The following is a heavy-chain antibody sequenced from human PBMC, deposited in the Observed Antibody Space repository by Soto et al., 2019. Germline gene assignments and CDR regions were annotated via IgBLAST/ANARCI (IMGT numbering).Heavy chain of an antibody. V-gene: IGHV1-18*01. CDR2: ITPYNGKT. J-gene: IGHJ4*02. CDR1: GYTFITYG. D-gene: IGHD2-2*01. Sequence: QVHLVQSGAEVKQPGASVKVSCEASGYTFITYGISWVRQAPGQGLEWMGWITPYNGKTNYAQKVQDRVTMTTDTSTGTAYLELRSLRSDDSDVDYCARDTSHYFDHWGKGTLVTVSS. CDR3: ARDTSHYFDH.